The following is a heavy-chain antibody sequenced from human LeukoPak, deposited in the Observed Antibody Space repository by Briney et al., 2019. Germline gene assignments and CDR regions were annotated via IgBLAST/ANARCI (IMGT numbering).Heavy chain of an antibody. V-gene: IGHV3-30*02. CDR3: AKDSSSSNYYYGLDV. J-gene: IGHJ6*02. Sequence: GGSLRLSCAASGFPFSNYGMHWVRQARGQGLEWVSSISDDGSKKYYADSVKGRFTISRDNSKNTLSLQLNSLRGDDTGMYFCAKDSSSSNYYYGLDVWGQGTTVTVSS. CDR1: GFPFSNYG. D-gene: IGHD6-13*01. CDR2: ISDDGSKK.